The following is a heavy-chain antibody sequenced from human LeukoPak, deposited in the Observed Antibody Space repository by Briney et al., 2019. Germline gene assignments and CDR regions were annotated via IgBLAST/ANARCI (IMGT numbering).Heavy chain of an antibody. D-gene: IGHD2-15*01. CDR2: ISDSGGAT. CDR3: AKVAVGWVAFEY. V-gene: IGHV3-23*01. Sequence: GGSLRLSCAASGFTFSSYGMSWVRQAPGRGLEWVSAISDSGGATYYADSVKGRFTISRDNSKNTLYLQVNSLRSDDTAVYYCAKVAVGWVAFEYWGQGTLVTVSS. J-gene: IGHJ4*02. CDR1: GFTFSSYG.